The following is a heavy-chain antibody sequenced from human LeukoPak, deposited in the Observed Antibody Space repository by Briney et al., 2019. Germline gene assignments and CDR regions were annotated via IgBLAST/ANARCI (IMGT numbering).Heavy chain of an antibody. CDR3: ARVLAVAGTFDY. J-gene: IGHJ4*02. CDR1: GGSISGFY. V-gene: IGHV4-59*12. Sequence: SETLSLTCTVSGGSISGFYWSWIRQPPEKGLEWIGYIYNSGNTNYNPSLQSRITISVDTSKNQFSLKLSSVTAADTAVYYCARVLAVAGTFDYWGQGTLVTVSS. D-gene: IGHD6-19*01. CDR2: IYNSGNT.